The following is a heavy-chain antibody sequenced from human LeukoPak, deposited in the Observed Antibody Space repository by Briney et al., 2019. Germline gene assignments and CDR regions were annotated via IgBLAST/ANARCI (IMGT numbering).Heavy chain of an antibody. CDR1: GFTFSSYS. V-gene: IGHV3-48*02. D-gene: IGHD3-3*01. Sequence: QPGGSLRLSCAASGFTFSSYSMNWVRQVPGKGLEWVSYISSTSSTQYYADSVKGRFTISRDNAKNSLYLQMNSLRDEDTAVYYCARDQYYDFMGWRYYFDYWGQGTLVTVSS. CDR3: ARDQYYDFMGWRYYFDY. J-gene: IGHJ4*02. CDR2: ISSTSSTQ.